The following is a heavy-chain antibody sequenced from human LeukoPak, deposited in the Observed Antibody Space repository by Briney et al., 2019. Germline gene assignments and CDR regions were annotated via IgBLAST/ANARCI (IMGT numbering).Heavy chain of an antibody. CDR3: ARSQGGAYSYGTDY. Sequence: ASVKVSCKASGYTFTNYYMQWVRQAPGQGLEWMGIINPSGGSTDYAQKFQGRVSMTRDTSTSTVHMELNSLRSEDTAVYYCARSQGGAYSYGTDYWGQGTLVTVSS. CDR2: INPSGGST. CDR1: GYTFTNYY. D-gene: IGHD5-18*01. V-gene: IGHV1-46*01. J-gene: IGHJ4*02.